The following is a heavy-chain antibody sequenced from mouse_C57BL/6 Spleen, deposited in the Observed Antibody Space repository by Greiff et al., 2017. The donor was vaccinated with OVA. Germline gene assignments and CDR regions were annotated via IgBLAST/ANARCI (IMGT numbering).Heavy chain of an antibody. V-gene: IGHV5-6*02. CDR2: ISSGGSYT. Sequence: DVKLVESGGDLVKPGGSLKLSCAASGFTFSSYGMSWVRQTPDKRLEWVATISSGGSYTYYPDSVQGRFTISRDNAKNTLYLQMSSLKSEDTAMYYCARGGPFDYWGQGTTLTVSS. CDR3: ARGGPFDY. CDR1: GFTFSSYG. J-gene: IGHJ2*01.